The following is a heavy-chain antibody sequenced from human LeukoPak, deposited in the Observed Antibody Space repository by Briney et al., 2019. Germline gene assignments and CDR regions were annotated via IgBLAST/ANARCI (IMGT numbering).Heavy chain of an antibody. V-gene: IGHV3-21*01. D-gene: IGHD5-24*01. Sequence: GGSLRLSCAASGFTFSNCAMAWVRQIPGKGLEWVSSISSSSSYIYYADSVKGRFTISRDNAKNSLYLQMNSLRAEDTAVYYCARAFADGYNSSPFDYWGQGTLVTVSS. CDR3: ARAFADGYNSSPFDY. CDR2: ISSSSSYI. CDR1: GFTFSNCA. J-gene: IGHJ4*02.